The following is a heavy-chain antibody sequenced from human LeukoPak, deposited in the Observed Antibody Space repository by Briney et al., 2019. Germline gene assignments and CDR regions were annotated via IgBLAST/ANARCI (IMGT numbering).Heavy chain of an antibody. CDR3: ARLRTTGTTGYYYYGMDV. Sequence: GGSLRLSCAASGFTFSSYAMHWVRQAPGKGLEYVSAFSSKGGSTYYANSVKGRFTISRDNSKNTLYLQMGSLRAEDMAVYYCARLRTTGTTGYYYYGMDVWGQGTTVTVS. V-gene: IGHV3-64*01. D-gene: IGHD1-1*01. CDR1: GFTFSSYA. CDR2: FSSKGGST. J-gene: IGHJ6*02.